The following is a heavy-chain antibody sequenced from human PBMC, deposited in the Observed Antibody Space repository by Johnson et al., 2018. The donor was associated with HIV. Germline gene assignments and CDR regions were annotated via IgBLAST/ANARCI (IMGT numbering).Heavy chain of an antibody. CDR2: ISYDGSNK. CDR3: ARDSEDCSGGSCYFDAFEI. Sequence: QVQLVESGGGVVQPGRSLRLSCAASGFTFSSYAMHWVRQAPGKGLEWVAVISYDGSNKYYADSVKGRFTISRDNSKNTLYLQMNSLRAEDTAVYYCARDSEDCSGGSCYFDAFEIWGQGTMVTVSS. CDR1: GFTFSSYA. D-gene: IGHD2-15*01. J-gene: IGHJ3*02. V-gene: IGHV3-30-3*01.